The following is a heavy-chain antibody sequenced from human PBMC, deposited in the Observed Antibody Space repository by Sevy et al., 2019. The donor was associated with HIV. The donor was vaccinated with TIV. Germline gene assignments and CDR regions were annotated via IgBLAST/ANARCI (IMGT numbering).Heavy chain of an antibody. V-gene: IGHV3-23*01. Sequence: GGSLRLSCAASGFTFRSYVMSWVRQAPGKGLEWVCTINGSGGYTYYAHSVKGRFTISRDNSKNTVDLEMSSLTAEDTALYYCAKETAAGYYWGQGTLVTVSS. D-gene: IGHD6-13*01. CDR3: AKETAAGYY. CDR2: INGSGGYT. J-gene: IGHJ4*02. CDR1: GFTFRSYV.